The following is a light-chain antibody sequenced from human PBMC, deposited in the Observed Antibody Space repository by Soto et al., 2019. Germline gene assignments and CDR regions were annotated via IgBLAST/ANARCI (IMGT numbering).Light chain of an antibody. CDR2: NAS. V-gene: IGKV3-11*01. CDR3: QQGSHWST. Sequence: EIVLTQSPATLSLSPGERATLSCRASQSVSSYLVWYQQKPGQPPRLLIYNASNRATGIPARFSGSGSGTDFTLTISSLEPEDFAVYYCQQGSHWSTFSQGTKLEI. CDR1: QSVSSY. J-gene: IGKJ2*01.